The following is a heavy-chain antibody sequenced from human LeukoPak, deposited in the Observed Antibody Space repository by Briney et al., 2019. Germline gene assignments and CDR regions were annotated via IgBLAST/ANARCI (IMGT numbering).Heavy chain of an antibody. Sequence: GGSLRLSCAASGFTFSNFAMSWVRQTPGKGLEWVSTISGGGGTTYYADSVKGRFTISRDNSKNTLSLQMNSLRAEDTAIYYSTKDRNNWNDAEFDYWGQGTLVTVSS. J-gene: IGHJ4*02. CDR2: ISGGGGTT. D-gene: IGHD1-1*01. V-gene: IGHV3-23*01. CDR1: GFTFSNFA. CDR3: TKDRNNWNDAEFDY.